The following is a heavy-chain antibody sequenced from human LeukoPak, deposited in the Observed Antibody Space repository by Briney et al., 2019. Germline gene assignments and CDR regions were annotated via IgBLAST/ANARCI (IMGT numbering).Heavy chain of an antibody. V-gene: IGHV3-48*02. CDR3: ARGDSSGDY. J-gene: IGHJ4*02. CDR1: GFTFSSYS. Sequence: GGSLRLSCAASGFTFSSYSMNWVRQAPGKGLEWVSYISGSSSIIHYADSVKGRFTISRDNAINSLYLEMSSLRDEDTAVYYCARGDSSGDYWGQGTLVTVSS. D-gene: IGHD3-22*01. CDR2: ISGSSSII.